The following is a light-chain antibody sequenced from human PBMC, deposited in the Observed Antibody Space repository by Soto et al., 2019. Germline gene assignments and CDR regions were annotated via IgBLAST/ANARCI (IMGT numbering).Light chain of an antibody. CDR1: QSVSRN. V-gene: IGKV3-15*01. CDR3: QQYNNLPRT. J-gene: IGKJ1*01. Sequence: EVVMTQSRATLSVSPGERATLSCRASQSVSRNLAWYQQKPGQAPRLLIFGASTRATGIPARFSGSVSGTEFTLTIGSLQSEDFAVYYCQQYNNLPRTFGQGTKVEIK. CDR2: GAS.